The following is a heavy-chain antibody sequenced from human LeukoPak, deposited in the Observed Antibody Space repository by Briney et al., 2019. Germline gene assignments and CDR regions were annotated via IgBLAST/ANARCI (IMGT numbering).Heavy chain of an antibody. CDR3: ARGSDYGEAHTDWYFDL. D-gene: IGHD4-17*01. V-gene: IGHV3-7*01. J-gene: IGHJ2*01. CDR1: GFTFSSYW. Sequence: GGSLRLSCAASGFTFSSYWMSWVRQAPGKGLEWVANIKQDGSEKYYVDSVKGRFTISRDNAKNSLYLQMNSLRAEDTAVYYCARGSDYGEAHTDWYFDLWGRGTLVTVSS. CDR2: IKQDGSEK.